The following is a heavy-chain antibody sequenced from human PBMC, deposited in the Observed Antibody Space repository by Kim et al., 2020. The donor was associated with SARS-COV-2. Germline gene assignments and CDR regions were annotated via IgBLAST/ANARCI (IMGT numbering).Heavy chain of an antibody. Sequence: YNPPLRSRITISVDTTKKQFSLNVASVTAADTAMYYCARMEISGWFNFDMWGHGTMVTVSS. D-gene: IGHD6-13*01. CDR3: ARMEISGWFNFDM. J-gene: IGHJ3*02. V-gene: IGHV4-30-2*04.